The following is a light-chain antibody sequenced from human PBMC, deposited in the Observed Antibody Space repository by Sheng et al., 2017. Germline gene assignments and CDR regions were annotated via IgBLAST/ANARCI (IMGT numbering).Light chain of an antibody. CDR3: QKYDSAPQT. Sequence: DIQMTQSPSSLSASVGDRVTITCRASHDISHHLAWYQQKPGKSPHLLIYATSTLYSGVPPRFSGSTSGADFTLTISRLQPEDVATYFCQKYDSAPQTFGQGTKVEV. CDR1: HDISHH. J-gene: IGKJ1*01. CDR2: ATS. V-gene: IGKV1-27*01.